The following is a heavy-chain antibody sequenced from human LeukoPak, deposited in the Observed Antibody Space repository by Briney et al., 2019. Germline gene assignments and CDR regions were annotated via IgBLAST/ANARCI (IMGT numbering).Heavy chain of an antibody. V-gene: IGHV3-23*01. D-gene: IGHD4-17*01. CDR1: GFTFSSYA. J-gene: IGHJ4*02. CDR3: AKGMTTVTTLYYFDY. Sequence: GGSLRLSCAASGFTFSSYAMSWVRQAPGKGLDWVSAISGSGGSTYYADSVKGRFTISRDNSKNTLYLQMNSLRAEDTAVYYCAKGMTTVTTLYYFDYWGQGTLVTVSS. CDR2: ISGSGGST.